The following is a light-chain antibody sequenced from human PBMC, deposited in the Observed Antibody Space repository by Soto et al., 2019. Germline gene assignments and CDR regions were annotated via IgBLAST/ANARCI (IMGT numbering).Light chain of an antibody. J-gene: IGKJ1*01. Sequence: EILFTQPPGTLSLSPGERATLSCRASQSVSSSYLAWYQQKPGQATRLLIYGASSRATGIPDRFSGSGSGTEFTLTISSLQSEDSAVYHCQQYNNWPPWTFGQGTKVDIK. CDR2: GAS. CDR1: QSVSSSY. V-gene: IGKV3-20*01. CDR3: QQYNNWPPWT.